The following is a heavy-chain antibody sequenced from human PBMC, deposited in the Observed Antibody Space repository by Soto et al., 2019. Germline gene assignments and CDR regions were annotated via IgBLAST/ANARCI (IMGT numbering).Heavy chain of an antibody. J-gene: IGHJ4*02. CDR2: IWYDGSNK. CDR1: GFTFGSYG. Sequence: QVQLVESGGGVVQPGRSLRLSCVASGFTFGSYGMHWVRQAPGKGLEWVAVIWYDGSNKYYADSVKGRFTISRDNSKXXXYXXXXXXXXEXTAVYYCXXXXXWDYPIDYWGQGTLVTVSS. D-gene: IGHD1-7*01. CDR3: XXXXXWDYPIDY. V-gene: IGHV3-33*01.